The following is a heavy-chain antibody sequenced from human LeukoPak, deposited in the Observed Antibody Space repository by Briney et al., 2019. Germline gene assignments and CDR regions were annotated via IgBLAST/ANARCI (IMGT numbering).Heavy chain of an antibody. D-gene: IGHD3-10*01. CDR3: AKDPGVYGSGSYPTYFDY. J-gene: IGHJ4*02. Sequence: GGSLRLSCAASGFTFSNYAMSWVRQAPGKGLEWVSAIRGDGASTYYADSVKGRFTISRDNSKNTLYLQMNSLRAEDTAVYYRAKDPGVYGSGSYPTYFDYWGQGTLVTVSS. V-gene: IGHV3-23*01. CDR1: GFTFSNYA. CDR2: IRGDGAST.